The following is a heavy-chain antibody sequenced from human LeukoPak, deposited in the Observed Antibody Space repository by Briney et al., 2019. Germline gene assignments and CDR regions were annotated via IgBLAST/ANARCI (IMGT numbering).Heavy chain of an antibody. D-gene: IGHD3-3*01. Sequence: GGSLRLSCAASGFTFSSYSMNWVRQAPGKGLEGVSSISSSSSYIYYADSVKGRFTISRDNAKNSLYLQMNSLTVEDTAIYFCAAGHQNSLEGYWGQGTLVSVAS. J-gene: IGHJ4*02. CDR3: AAGHQNSLEGY. V-gene: IGHV3-21*04. CDR1: GFTFSSYS. CDR2: ISSSSSYI.